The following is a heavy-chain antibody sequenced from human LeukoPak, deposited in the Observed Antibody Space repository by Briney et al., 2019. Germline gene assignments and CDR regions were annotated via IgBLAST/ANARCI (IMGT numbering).Heavy chain of an antibody. Sequence: ASVKVSCTVSGYTLTELSMHWVRQAPGKGLEWMGGFDPEDGETIYAQKFQGRVTMTEDTSTDTAYMELSSLRSEDTAVYYCARAEEQWLAIDYYYYGMDVWGQGTTVTVSS. CDR2: FDPEDGET. J-gene: IGHJ6*02. D-gene: IGHD6-19*01. V-gene: IGHV1-24*01. CDR3: ARAEEQWLAIDYYYYGMDV. CDR1: GYTLTELS.